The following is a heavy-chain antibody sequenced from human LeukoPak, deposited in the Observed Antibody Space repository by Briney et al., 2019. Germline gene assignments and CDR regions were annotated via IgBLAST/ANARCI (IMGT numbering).Heavy chain of an antibody. CDR2: IDPKSGGP. V-gene: IGHV1-2*02. CDR1: GYTFRDYY. CDR3: ARGGFHHGFDF. J-gene: IGHJ3*01. Sequence: GASVKVSCKASGYTFRDYYMHWARQAPGQGLEWMGWIDPKSGGPNYAQKFQGRVTLTSDTSISTSYMELSRLTSDDTAVYYCARGGFHHGFDFWGQGTVVIVSS.